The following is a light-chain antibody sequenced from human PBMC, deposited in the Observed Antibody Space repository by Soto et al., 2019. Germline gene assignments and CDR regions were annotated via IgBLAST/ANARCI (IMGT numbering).Light chain of an antibody. CDR1: QSVSSY. J-gene: IGKJ5*01. CDR2: DAS. V-gene: IGKV3-11*01. CDR3: QQRSNWIT. Sequence: IVLTQSPVTLSLSPGERATLSCRASQSVSSYLAWYQQKPGQAPRLLIYDASNRATDIPARFSGSGSGTDFTLIISSLEPEDSAVYYCQQRSNWITFGQGTRLEIK.